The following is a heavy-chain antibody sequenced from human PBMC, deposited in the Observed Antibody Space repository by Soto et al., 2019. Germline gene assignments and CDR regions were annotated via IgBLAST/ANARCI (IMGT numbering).Heavy chain of an antibody. V-gene: IGHV3-23*01. CDR1: GFPCGSYD. CDR3: AKATATGGGAFDF. J-gene: IGHJ3*01. CDR2: ILVDGRT. Sequence: SGGSLRLSCAASGFPCGSYDMTWVRQAPGKGLEWVSTILVDGRTFYVDSVKGRFTISRDNSRNTVYLQMNSLTAGDTALYYCAKATATGGGAFDFCGQGTMVTVSS. D-gene: IGHD2-8*02.